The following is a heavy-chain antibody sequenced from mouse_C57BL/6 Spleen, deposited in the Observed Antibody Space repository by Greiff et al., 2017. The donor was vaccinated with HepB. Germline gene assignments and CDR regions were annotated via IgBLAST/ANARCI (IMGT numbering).Heavy chain of an antibody. J-gene: IGHJ3*01. D-gene: IGHD3-1*01. Sequence: EVKLMESGPGLVKPSQSLSLTCSVTGYSITSGYYWNWIRQFPGNKLEWMGYISYDGSNNYNPSLKNRISITRDTSKNQFFLKLNSVTTEDTATYYCARERGFGTYWGQGTLVTVSA. CDR1: GYSITSGYY. V-gene: IGHV3-6*01. CDR2: ISYDGSN. CDR3: ARERGFGTY.